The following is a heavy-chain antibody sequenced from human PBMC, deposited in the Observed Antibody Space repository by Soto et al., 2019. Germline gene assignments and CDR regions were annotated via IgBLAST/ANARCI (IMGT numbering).Heavy chain of an antibody. CDR1: GFSFGNYA. J-gene: IGHJ4*02. Sequence: GGSLRLSCAASGFSFGNYAMNWVRQAPGMGLEWVSSISSGGGSTYYTGSVKGRFTISRDNSKSTLFLQMNSLRAVDTAVYYCSLNDYWGQGTLVTVSS. V-gene: IGHV3-23*01. CDR3: SLNDY. CDR2: ISSGGGST.